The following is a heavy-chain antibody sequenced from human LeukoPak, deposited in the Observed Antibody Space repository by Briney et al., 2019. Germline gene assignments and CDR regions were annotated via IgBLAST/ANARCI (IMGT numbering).Heavy chain of an antibody. CDR3: ARDRAPSLGTYYFDY. J-gene: IGHJ4*02. Sequence: GGSLRLSCAASGFTFSSYWMHWVRQAPGKGLVWVSRINSDGSSTSYADSVKGRFTISRDNAKNTLYLQMNSLRAEDTAVYYCARDRAPSLGTYYFDYWGQGTLGTVSS. V-gene: IGHV3-74*01. D-gene: IGHD3-10*01. CDR1: GFTFSSYW. CDR2: INSDGSST.